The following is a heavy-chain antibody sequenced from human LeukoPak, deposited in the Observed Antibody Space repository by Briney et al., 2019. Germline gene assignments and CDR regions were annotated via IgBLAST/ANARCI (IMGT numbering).Heavy chain of an antibody. CDR1: GYTFTCYG. D-gene: IGHD3-3*01. CDR3: AMSDWSGLSYFDY. Sequence: ASVKVSCKASGYTFTCYGISWVRQAPGQGLEWMGWISAYNGNTNYAQKLQGRVTMTTDTSTTTAYMELRSLRSDDTAVYYCAMSDWSGLSYFDYWGQGTLVTVSS. V-gene: IGHV1-18*01. J-gene: IGHJ4*02. CDR2: ISAYNGNT.